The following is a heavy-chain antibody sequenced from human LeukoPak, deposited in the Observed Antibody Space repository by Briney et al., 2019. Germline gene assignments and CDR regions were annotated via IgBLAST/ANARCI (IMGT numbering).Heavy chain of an antibody. J-gene: IGHJ5*02. CDR1: GLTFSNSA. Sequence: GGSLRLSCVVSGLTFSNSAMTWVRQGPGKGLEWVSSISGETSNTYYSDSVKGRFTVSRDNSKNTVFLQMNDLTIEDTAIYYCAKRYSDGGFDPWGQGTLVTVSS. V-gene: IGHV3-23*01. D-gene: IGHD3-10*01. CDR2: ISGETSNT. CDR3: AKRYSDGGFDP.